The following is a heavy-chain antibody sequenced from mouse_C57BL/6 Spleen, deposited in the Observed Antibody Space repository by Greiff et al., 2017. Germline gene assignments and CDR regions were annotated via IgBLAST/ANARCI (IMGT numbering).Heavy chain of an antibody. V-gene: IGHV1-54*01. CDR2: INPGSGGT. Sequence: QVQLQQSGAELVRPGTSVKVSCKASGYAFTNYLIEWVKQRPGQGLEWIGVINPGSGGTNYNEKFKGKATRTADKSSSTAYMQLSSLTSEDSAVYFCARRGRGAMDYWGQGTSVTVSS. J-gene: IGHJ4*01. CDR1: GYAFTNYL. CDR3: ARRGRGAMDY.